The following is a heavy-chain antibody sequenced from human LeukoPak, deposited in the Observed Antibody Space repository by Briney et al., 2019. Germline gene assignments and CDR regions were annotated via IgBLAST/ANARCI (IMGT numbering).Heavy chain of an antibody. CDR2: IYYHENT. CDR1: GGSISSSSDY. CDR3: ASPKSGTHNSNFDY. D-gene: IGHD1-1*01. V-gene: IGHV4-39*01. Sequence: PSETLSLTCTVSGGSISSSSDYWGWIRQAPGKGLEWIGSIYYHENTYYNSSLKSRVTISVDTSKNQFSLKLNSVTAADTAVYYCASPKSGTHNSNFDYWGQGTLVTVSS. J-gene: IGHJ4*02.